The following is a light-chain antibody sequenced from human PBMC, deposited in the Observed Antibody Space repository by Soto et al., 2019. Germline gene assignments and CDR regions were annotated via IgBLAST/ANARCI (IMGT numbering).Light chain of an antibody. V-gene: IGKV1-39*01. CDR2: AAS. Sequence: DIQMTQSPSSLSASVGDRVTITCRASQSISSYLNWYQQKPGKAPKLLIYAASSLQSGVPSRFSGSGSGTDFTLTISSLQPEDVATYYCQQYETFSGTFGPGTKVDI. J-gene: IGKJ1*01. CDR1: QSISSY. CDR3: QQYETFSGT.